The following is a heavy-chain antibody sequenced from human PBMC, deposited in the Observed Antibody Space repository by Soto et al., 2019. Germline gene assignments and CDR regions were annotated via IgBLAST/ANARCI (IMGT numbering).Heavy chain of an antibody. D-gene: IGHD3-22*01. CDR1: GFTFSDFA. CDR2: ISSNGNYI. CDR3: ARGTHYYDSIGYSHFFDY. Sequence: GGSLRLSCRASGFTFSDFAMSWVRQAPGKGLEWVSSISSNGNYIYYANSMKGRFTISRDNAEKSLYLQMNSLRGEDTAVYYCARGTHYYDSIGYSHFFDYWGQGTLVTVSS. J-gene: IGHJ4*02. V-gene: IGHV3-21*01.